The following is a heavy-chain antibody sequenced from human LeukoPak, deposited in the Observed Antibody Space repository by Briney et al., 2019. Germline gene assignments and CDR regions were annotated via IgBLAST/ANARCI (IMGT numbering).Heavy chain of an antibody. CDR3: AGTRLGDSSGDY. J-gene: IGHJ4*02. CDR1: GYTFTSYG. D-gene: IGHD3-22*01. CDR2: ISAYNGNT. V-gene: IGHV1-18*01. Sequence: ASVKVSCKASGYTFTSYGISWVRQAPGQGLEWMGWISAYNGNTNYAQKLQGRVTMTTDTSTSTAYMELRSLRSDDTAVYYCAGTRLGDSSGDYWGQGTLVTVSS.